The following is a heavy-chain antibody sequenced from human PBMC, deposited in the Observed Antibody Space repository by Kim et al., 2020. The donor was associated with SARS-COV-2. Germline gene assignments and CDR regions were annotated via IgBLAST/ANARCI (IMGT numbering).Heavy chain of an antibody. CDR3: VSSSWYNDFDY. D-gene: IGHD6-13*01. Sequence: ANYAQKFKGRVTITADESTSTAYMELSSLRSEDTAVYYCVSSSWYNDFDYWGQGTLVTVSS. V-gene: IGHV1-69*01. CDR2: A. J-gene: IGHJ4*02.